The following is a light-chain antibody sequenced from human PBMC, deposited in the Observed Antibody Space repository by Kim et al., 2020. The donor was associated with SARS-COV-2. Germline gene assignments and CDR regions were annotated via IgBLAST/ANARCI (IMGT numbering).Light chain of an antibody. CDR3: CSYESSGTLRV. CDR1: NSNVGDSNY. Sequence: QSALTQPPSVSGSPGQSVTISCTGTNSNVGDSNYVSWYQQHPGKAPKLMIYDVTKRPSGVPDRFSGSKSGNTASLTISGLQAEDEADYYCCSYESSGTLRVFGGGTQLTVL. V-gene: IGLV2-11*01. CDR2: DVT. J-gene: IGLJ3*02.